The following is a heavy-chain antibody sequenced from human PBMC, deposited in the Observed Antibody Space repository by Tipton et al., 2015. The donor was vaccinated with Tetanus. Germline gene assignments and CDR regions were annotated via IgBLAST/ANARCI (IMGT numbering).Heavy chain of an antibody. Sequence: SLRLSCAASGFTFSSYWMSWVRQAPGKGLEWVANIKQDGSEKYYVDSVKGRFTISRDNSKNTLYLQMNSLRAEDTAVYYCARGKDYYGSGSYLGYYFDYWGQGTLVTVSS. J-gene: IGHJ4*02. CDR2: IKQDGSEK. CDR3: ARGKDYYGSGSYLGYYFDY. V-gene: IGHV3-7*01. D-gene: IGHD3-10*01. CDR1: GFTFSSYW.